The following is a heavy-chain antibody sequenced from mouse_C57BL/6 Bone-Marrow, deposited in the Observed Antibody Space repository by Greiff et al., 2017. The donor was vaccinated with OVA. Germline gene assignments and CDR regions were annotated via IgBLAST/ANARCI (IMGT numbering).Heavy chain of an antibody. CDR1: GYTFTSYW. V-gene: IGHV1-59*01. CDR3: ARGNYYGSSAFDY. D-gene: IGHD1-1*01. CDR2: IDPSDSYT. J-gene: IGHJ2*01. Sequence: VQLQQPGAELVRPGTSVKLSCKASGYTFTSYWMHWVKQRPGQGLEWIGVIDPSDSYTNYNQKFTGQATLTVDTSSSTAYMQLSSLTSEDSAVYYCARGNYYGSSAFDYWGQGTTLTVSS.